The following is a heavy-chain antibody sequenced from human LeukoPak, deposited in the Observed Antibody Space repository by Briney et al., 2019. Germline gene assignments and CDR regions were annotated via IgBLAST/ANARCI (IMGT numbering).Heavy chain of an antibody. CDR2: ISGSGDST. V-gene: IGHV3-23*01. Sequence: GGSLRLSCAASGFTFSSYAMNWVRQAPGKGLEWVSVISGSGDSTYYADSVKGRFTISRDNSRNTLYLQMNSLRAGDTAVYYCAKSFRSTSLDYWGQGTLVTVSS. CDR1: GFTFSSYA. D-gene: IGHD2-2*01. J-gene: IGHJ4*02. CDR3: AKSFRSTSLDY.